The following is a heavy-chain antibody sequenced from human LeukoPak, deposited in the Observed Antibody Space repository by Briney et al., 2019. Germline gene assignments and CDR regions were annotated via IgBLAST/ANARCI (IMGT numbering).Heavy chain of an antibody. D-gene: IGHD4-23*01. CDR2: IYDSGSA. V-gene: IGHV4-59*01. CDR1: GGSISSYR. Sequence: SETLSLTCTVSGGSISSYRWSWIRQPPGKGLEWIGNIYDSGSANYNPSLKSRVVISVDTSKNQFSLNLTPVTAADTAVYYCARVGVDYSGNVLKYFFDYWGQGTLVTVSS. CDR3: ARVGVDYSGNVLKYFFDY. J-gene: IGHJ4*02.